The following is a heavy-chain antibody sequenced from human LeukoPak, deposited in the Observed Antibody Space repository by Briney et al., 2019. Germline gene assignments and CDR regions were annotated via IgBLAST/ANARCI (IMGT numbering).Heavy chain of an antibody. Sequence: SGGSLRPSCVASGFTFSNYWVNWVRQAPGKGLEWVAVISYDGSNKYYADSVKGRFTISRDNSKNTLYLQMNSLRAEDTAVYYCARDSQQLPRYWGQGTLVTVSS. V-gene: IGHV3-30*03. CDR3: ARDSQQLPRY. D-gene: IGHD6-13*01. CDR2: ISYDGSNK. CDR1: GFTFSNYW. J-gene: IGHJ4*02.